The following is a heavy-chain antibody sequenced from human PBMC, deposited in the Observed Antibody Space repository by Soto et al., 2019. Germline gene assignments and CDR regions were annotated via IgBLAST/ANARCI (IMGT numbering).Heavy chain of an antibody. Sequence: GESLKISCQGSGYTFTNYWIAWVRQMPGKGLEWMGIIYPDDSDTRYSPSFQGQVTISADKSINTAYLQWISLKASDTAMFYCARLPHTGYVARRVTPFDFWGQGTLVTVSS. J-gene: IGHJ4*02. CDR1: GYTFTNYW. D-gene: IGHD2-2*03. V-gene: IGHV5-51*01. CDR3: ARLPHTGYVARRVTPFDF. CDR2: IYPDDSDT.